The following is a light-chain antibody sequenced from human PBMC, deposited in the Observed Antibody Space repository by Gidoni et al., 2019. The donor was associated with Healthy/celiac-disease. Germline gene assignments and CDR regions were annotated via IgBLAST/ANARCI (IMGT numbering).Light chain of an antibody. CDR3: QQYYSTPIT. CDR2: WAS. Sequence: DIVMTQSPDSLAVSLGERATINCKSSQSVLYSSNNKNYLAWYQQKPGQPPKLLSDWASTRESGVPDRFSGSGSGTDFTLTISSLQAEDVAVYYCQQYYSTPITFXQXTRLEIK. J-gene: IGKJ5*01. V-gene: IGKV4-1*01. CDR1: QSVLYSSNNKNY.